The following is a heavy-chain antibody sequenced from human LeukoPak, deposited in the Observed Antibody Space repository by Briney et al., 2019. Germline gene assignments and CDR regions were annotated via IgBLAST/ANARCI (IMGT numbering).Heavy chain of an antibody. V-gene: IGHV4-61*02. J-gene: IGHJ3*02. CDR3: ARDLYYYDSSGYYLWGFDI. Sequence: SETLSLTCTVSGGSISSGSYYWSWIRQPAGRGLEWIGRTYTSGSTNYIPSLKSRLTISVDTSQNQFSLKLSSVTAADTAVYYCARDLYYYDSSGYYLWGFDIWGQGTMVTVSS. CDR2: TYTSGST. CDR1: GGSISSGSYY. D-gene: IGHD3-22*01.